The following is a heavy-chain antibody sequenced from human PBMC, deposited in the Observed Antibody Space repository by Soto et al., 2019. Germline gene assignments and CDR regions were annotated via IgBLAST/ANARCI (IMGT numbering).Heavy chain of an antibody. CDR1: GGTFSSYA. V-gene: IGHV1-69*12. J-gene: IGHJ1*01. D-gene: IGHD6-13*01. Sequence: QVQLVQSGAEVKKPGSSVKVSCKASGGTFSSYAISWVRQAPGQGLEWMGGIIPIFGTANYAQKFQGRVTITADEATSTAYMELSSLRSEDTAVDYCARDGSSAAGPGYFPHWGQGTLVTVSS. CDR3: ARDGSSAAGPGYFPH. CDR2: IIPIFGTA.